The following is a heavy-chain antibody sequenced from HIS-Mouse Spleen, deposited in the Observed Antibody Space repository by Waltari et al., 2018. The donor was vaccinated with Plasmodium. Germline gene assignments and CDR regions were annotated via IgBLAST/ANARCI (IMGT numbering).Heavy chain of an antibody. CDR3: AKARGSSSAFDI. J-gene: IGHJ3*02. CDR1: GFTFDDYA. V-gene: IGHV3-9*01. CDR2: ISWNSGSI. D-gene: IGHD6-6*01. Sequence: EVQLVESGGGLVQPGRSLRLSCAASGFTFDDYAMHWVRRAPGKGLGLVSGISWNSGSIGYADSVKGRFTISRDNAKNSLYLQMNSQRAEDTALYYCAKARGSSSAFDIWGQGTMVTVSS.